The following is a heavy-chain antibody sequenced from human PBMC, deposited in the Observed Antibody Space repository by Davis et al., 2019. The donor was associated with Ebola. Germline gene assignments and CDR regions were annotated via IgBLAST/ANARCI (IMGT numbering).Heavy chain of an antibody. CDR1: GYTFTSYY. CDR3: ARAQFPTTSDH. J-gene: IGHJ4*02. D-gene: IGHD1-1*01. V-gene: IGHV1-46*01. Sequence: AASVKVSCKASGYTFTSYYMHWVRQAPGQGLEWMGIINPRGGTSNYAQKFQGRVSMTTDTSTSTAYMEVGSLRSDDTAVYYCARAQFPTTSDHWGQGTLVTVSS. CDR2: INPRGGTS.